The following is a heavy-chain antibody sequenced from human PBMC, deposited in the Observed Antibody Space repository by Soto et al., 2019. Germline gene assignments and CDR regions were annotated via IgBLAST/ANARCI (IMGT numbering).Heavy chain of an antibody. CDR1: GLIFSNYW. CDR2: IKEDGSQI. CDR3: ARGGSDSSWYWRD. V-gene: IGHV3-7*04. Sequence: DVQLVESGGGLVQPGGSLRLSCTASGLIFSNYWMTWVRQAPGKGPEWVANIKEDGSQIDYVDSVKGRFTVSRDNAKTSVYLQMNTLSVEDTAIYYCARGGSDSSWYWRDWGQGALVTVSS. J-gene: IGHJ4*02. D-gene: IGHD6-13*01.